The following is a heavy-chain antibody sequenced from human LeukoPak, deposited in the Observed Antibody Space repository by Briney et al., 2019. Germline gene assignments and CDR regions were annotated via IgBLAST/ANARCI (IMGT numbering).Heavy chain of an antibody. CDR3: GKSTVGRYNYYMDV. CDR1: GFSFDDYA. D-gene: IGHD3-10*01. J-gene: IGHJ6*03. V-gene: IGHV3-9*01. Sequence: GGSLRLSCVASGFSFDDYAMHWVRQAPGKGLEWVSGVSWDGNNIGYADSVKGRLTISRDNAKNSLYLQMNSLRAEDTALYYCGKSTVGRYNYYMDVWGKGTTVTVSS. CDR2: VSWDGNNI.